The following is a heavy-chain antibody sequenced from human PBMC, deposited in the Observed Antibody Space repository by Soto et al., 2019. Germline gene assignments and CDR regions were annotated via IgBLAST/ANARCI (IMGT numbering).Heavy chain of an antibody. CDR2: ISAYNGNT. J-gene: IGHJ6*02. D-gene: IGHD3-22*01. Sequence: EASVKVSCKASGYTFTSYYMHWVRQAPGQGLEWMGWISAYNGNTNYAQKLQGRVTMTTDTSTKTAYMELRSLRSDDTAMYYCARGGYYDSSGSRNYHYYGMNVWGQGTTVTVSS. CDR1: GYTFTSYY. V-gene: IGHV1-18*04. CDR3: ARGGYYDSSGSRNYHYYGMNV.